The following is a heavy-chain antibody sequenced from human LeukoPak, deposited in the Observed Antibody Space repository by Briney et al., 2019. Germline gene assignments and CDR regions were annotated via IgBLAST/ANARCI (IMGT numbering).Heavy chain of an antibody. CDR3: ARLALDSRRELGIHWFDP. Sequence: SETLSLTCTVSGGSISSSSYYWGWIRQPPGKGLQWIGGIYYSGSTYYNPSLTSRVTISVDTSKNQFSLKLSSVTAADTAVYYCARLALDSRRELGIHWFDPWGQGTLVTVSS. CDR1: GGSISSSSYY. CDR2: IYYSGST. D-gene: IGHD7-27*01. V-gene: IGHV4-39*01. J-gene: IGHJ5*02.